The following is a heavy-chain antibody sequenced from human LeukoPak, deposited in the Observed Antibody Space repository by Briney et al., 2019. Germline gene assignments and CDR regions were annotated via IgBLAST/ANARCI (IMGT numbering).Heavy chain of an antibody. J-gene: IGHJ5*02. Sequence: SVKVSCKASGGTFSSYAISWVRQAPGQGLEWMGRIIPILGIANYAQKFQGRVTITADKSTSTAYMELSSLRSEDTAVYYCARPSDCSGGSCLGSSADRFDPWGQGTLVTVSS. CDR3: ARPSDCSGGSCLGSSADRFDP. D-gene: IGHD2-15*01. CDR1: GGTFSSYA. V-gene: IGHV1-69*04. CDR2: IIPILGIA.